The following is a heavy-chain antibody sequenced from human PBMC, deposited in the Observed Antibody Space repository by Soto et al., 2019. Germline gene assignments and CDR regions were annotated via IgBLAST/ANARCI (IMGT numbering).Heavy chain of an antibody. CDR2: ISYDGSNK. J-gene: IGHJ4*02. Sequence: GGSLRLPCAASGFTFSSYGMHWVRQAPGKGLEWVAVISYDGSNKYYADSVKGRFTISRDNSKNTLYLQMSSLRAEDTAVYYCAKSGTLGCSGGSCYPDYWGQGTLVTVSS. D-gene: IGHD2-15*01. CDR3: AKSGTLGCSGGSCYPDY. CDR1: GFTFSSYG. V-gene: IGHV3-30*18.